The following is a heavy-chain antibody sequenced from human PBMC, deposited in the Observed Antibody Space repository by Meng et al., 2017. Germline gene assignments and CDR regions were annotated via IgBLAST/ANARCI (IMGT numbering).Heavy chain of an antibody. J-gene: IGHJ4*02. D-gene: IGHD1-1*01. V-gene: IGHV3-74*01. CDR2: ISGDGSIT. CDR3: LDEAPRSDY. Sequence: EGLVVESGGGLVQAGGSLRLSCAASGFTFNNYWMHWVRQVPGKGLVWVSRISGDGSITNYAGSVKGRFTISRDNAKNTLYLQMNSLRPEDTAVYYCLDEAPRSDYWGQGSLVTVSS. CDR1: GFTFNNYW.